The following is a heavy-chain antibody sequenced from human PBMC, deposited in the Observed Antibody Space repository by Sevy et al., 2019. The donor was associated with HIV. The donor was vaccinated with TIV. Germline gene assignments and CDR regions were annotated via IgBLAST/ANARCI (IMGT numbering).Heavy chain of an antibody. CDR3: ASGECPKPHDY. CDR1: GFTFSKYS. J-gene: IGHJ4*02. V-gene: IGHV3-23*01. D-gene: IGHD3-10*01. CDR2: LSFGCGEI. Sequence: GGSLRLSCAASGFTFSKYSMSWVRQPPGKGLEWVSTLSFGCGEINYADSVKGRFTISTVNSKSSVYLQMNNLRTEVTAVYYCASGECPKPHDYRGQGTLVTVSS.